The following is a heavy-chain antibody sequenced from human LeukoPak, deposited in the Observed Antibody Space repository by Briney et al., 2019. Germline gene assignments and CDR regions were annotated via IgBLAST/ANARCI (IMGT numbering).Heavy chain of an antibody. CDR3: VVGGSPGY. Sequence: GGSLRLSCAASGLAFSAYKMHWVRQAPRKGLVWVSRISTDGYTTDYADFVQGRFTASRDNTKNTWSLEMNSLRAEGTAVYYCVVGGSPGYWGQGTLVTVSS. D-gene: IGHD2-15*01. CDR1: GLAFSAYK. V-gene: IGHV3-74*01. CDR2: ISTDGYTT. J-gene: IGHJ4*02.